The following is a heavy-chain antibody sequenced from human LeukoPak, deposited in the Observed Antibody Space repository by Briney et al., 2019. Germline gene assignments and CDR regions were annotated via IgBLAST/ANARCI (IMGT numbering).Heavy chain of an antibody. CDR2: IYSGDTT. D-gene: IGHD3-16*01. CDR1: GFTVSSNY. CDR3: ARVGVRNDAFDM. V-gene: IGHV3-53*01. Sequence: GGSLRLSCAASGFTVSSNYMSWVRQAPGKGLEWVSLIYSGDTTYYADSVKGRFTISRDNSKNTLYLQLNSLRAEDTAVYYCARVGVRNDAFDMWGQGTMVTVSS. J-gene: IGHJ3*02.